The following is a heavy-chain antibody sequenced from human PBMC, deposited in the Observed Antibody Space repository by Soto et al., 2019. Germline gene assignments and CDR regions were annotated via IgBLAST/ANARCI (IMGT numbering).Heavy chain of an antibody. CDR3: ARGVASSD. V-gene: IGHV1-69*01. CDR1: GVTFSSDS. CDR2: IIPVSRTP. Sequence: QVQLVQSEAEVKKPGSSVKVSCKSSGVTFSSDSISWVRQAPGQGLEWMGGIIPVSRTPTYAQKFQGRVTISADESTRTAYIEVSSLTSEDTAVYYCARGVASSDWGQGTLVTVSS. J-gene: IGHJ4*02. D-gene: IGHD5-12*01.